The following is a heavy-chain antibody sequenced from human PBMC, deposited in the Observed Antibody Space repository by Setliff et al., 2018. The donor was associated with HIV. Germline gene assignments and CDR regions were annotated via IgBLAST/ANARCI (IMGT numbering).Heavy chain of an antibody. CDR2: IIYHGTT. CDR3: ARAGLTLTDWFDP. V-gene: IGHV4-39*01. CDR1: GGSMSGSSYY. J-gene: IGHJ5*02. Sequence: KPSETLSLTCTVSGGSMSGSSYYWGWIRQPPGKGLEWIGSIIYHGTTYINPSLKGQVSMSLDTSKNQFSLTLTSVTAADTAVYYCARAGLTLTDWFDPWGQGSLVTVSS.